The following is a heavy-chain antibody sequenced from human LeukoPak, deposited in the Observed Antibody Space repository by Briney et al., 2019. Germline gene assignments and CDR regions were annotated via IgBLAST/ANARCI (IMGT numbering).Heavy chain of an antibody. J-gene: IGHJ3*02. CDR3: ARGRGAANDAFDI. CDR1: GFTISSDY. V-gene: IGHV3-53*04. CDR2: IYSSSIT. D-gene: IGHD3-10*01. Sequence: GGSLRLSCAASGFTISSDYMSWVRQAPGKGLEWVSVIYSSSITSYADSVKGRFTISRHNSKNTLYLQMNSLRADDTAVYYCARGRGAANDAFDIWGQGTMVTVSS.